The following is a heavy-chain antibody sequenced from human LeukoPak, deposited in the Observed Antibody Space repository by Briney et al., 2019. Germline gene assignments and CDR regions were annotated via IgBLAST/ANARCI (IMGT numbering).Heavy chain of an antibody. V-gene: IGHV3-30*04. Sequence: PGGSLRLSCAASGLTFSSYAMHWVRQAPGKGLEWVAVISFDGSNKYYADSVKGRFTISRDNSKNTLYLQMNSLRAEDTAVYYCAREGRGYYDSSGYPHPADYWGQGTLVTVSS. CDR1: GLTFSSYA. D-gene: IGHD3-22*01. CDR2: ISFDGSNK. CDR3: AREGRGYYDSSGYPHPADY. J-gene: IGHJ4*02.